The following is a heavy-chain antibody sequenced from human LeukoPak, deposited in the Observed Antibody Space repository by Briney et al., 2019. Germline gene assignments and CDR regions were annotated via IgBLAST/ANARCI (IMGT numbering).Heavy chain of an antibody. CDR3: ARLYYDSSAYFPDY. Sequence: PSETLSLTCTVSGGSISSYYWTWIRQPPGKGLEWIGYIYYSGSTNYNPSLKSRVTISVDTSKNQFSLKLSSVTAADTAMYYCARLYYDSSAYFPDYWGQGTLVTVSS. CDR1: GGSISSYY. D-gene: IGHD3-22*01. CDR2: IYYSGST. V-gene: IGHV4-59*08. J-gene: IGHJ4*02.